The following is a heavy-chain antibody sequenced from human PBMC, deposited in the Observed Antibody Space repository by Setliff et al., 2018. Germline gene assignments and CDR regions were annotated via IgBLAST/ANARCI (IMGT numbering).Heavy chain of an antibody. Sequence: GGSLRLSCAASGFTFSDYYMSWIRQAPGKGLEWVSYISSSGSTIYYADSVKGRFTISRDNAKNSLYLQMNSLRAEDTAVYYCARSPHLCSGGSCCLNYFDYWGQGTLVTVSS. D-gene: IGHD2-15*01. J-gene: IGHJ4*02. V-gene: IGHV3-11*01. CDR1: GFTFSDYY. CDR3: ARSPHLCSGGSCCLNYFDY. CDR2: ISSSGSTI.